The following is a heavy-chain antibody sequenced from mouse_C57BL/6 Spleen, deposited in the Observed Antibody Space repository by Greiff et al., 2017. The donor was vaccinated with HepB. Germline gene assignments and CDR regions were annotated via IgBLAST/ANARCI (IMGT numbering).Heavy chain of an antibody. J-gene: IGHJ4*01. CDR3: ARQLRLRDYAMDY. CDR2: IYPGDGDT. CDR1: GYAFSSYW. D-gene: IGHD3-2*02. V-gene: IGHV1-80*01. Sequence: LVESGAELVKPGASVKISCKASGYAFSSYWMNWVKQRPGKGLEWIGQIYPGDGDTNYNGKFKGKATLTADKSSSTAYMQLSSLTSEDSAVYFCARQLRLRDYAMDYWGQGTSVTVSS.